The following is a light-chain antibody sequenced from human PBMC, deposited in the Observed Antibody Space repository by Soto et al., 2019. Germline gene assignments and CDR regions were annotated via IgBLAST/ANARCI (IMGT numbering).Light chain of an antibody. V-gene: IGKV1-5*01. J-gene: IGKJ1*01. CDR2: DAS. CDR1: QSIGKW. CDR3: QQYTYYSET. Sequence: DVQLTHSPSSLSASVWDIISITCRASQSIGKWLAWYQQKPGKAPKLLISDASFLESGVPSRFSGSGSGTEFTLTISSLQPDDFATYYCQQYTYYSETFGQGTKVDIK.